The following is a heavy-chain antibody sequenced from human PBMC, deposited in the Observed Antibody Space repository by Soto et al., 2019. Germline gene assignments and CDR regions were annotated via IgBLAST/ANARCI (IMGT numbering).Heavy chain of an antibody. V-gene: IGHV1-18*01. D-gene: IGHD6-13*01. J-gene: IGHJ4*01. CDR3: ARDLALFIAAAGPQGDY. CDR2: ISAYNGNT. Sequence: QVQLVQSGAEVKKPGASVKVSCKASGYTFTSYGISWVRQAPGQGLEWMGWISAYNGNTNYAQKLQGRVTMTTDTATSTAYMALRSLRSDGTAVYYFARDLALFIAAAGPQGDYWGQGTLVTVSS. CDR1: GYTFTSYG.